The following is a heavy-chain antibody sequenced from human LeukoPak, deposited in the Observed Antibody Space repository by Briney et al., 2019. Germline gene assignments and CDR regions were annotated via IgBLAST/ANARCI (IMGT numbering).Heavy chain of an antibody. V-gene: IGHV4-61*02. CDR1: GGSISSGSYY. D-gene: IGHD2-2*02. Sequence: SETLSLTCTVSGGSISSGSYYWSWIRQPAGKGLEWIGRIYTSGSTNYNPSLKSRVTISVDTSKNQFSLKLSSVTAADTAVYYCARDNHCSSTSCYTFDYWGQGTLVTVSS. CDR2: IYTSGST. J-gene: IGHJ4*02. CDR3: ARDNHCSSTSCYTFDY.